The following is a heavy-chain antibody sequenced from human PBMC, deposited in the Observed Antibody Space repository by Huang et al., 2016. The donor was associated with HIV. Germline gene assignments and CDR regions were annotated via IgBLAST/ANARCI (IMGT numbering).Heavy chain of an antibody. CDR2: CDPEEGET. CDR3: ATSTPDVGAGVLRSAFDI. J-gene: IGHJ3*02. V-gene: IGHV1-24*01. CDR1: GYTVSELS. D-gene: IGHD2-15*01. Sequence: QVQLVESGAELKKPGASVRVSCKVSGYTVSELSLHWVRQAPEKGLEWVGGCDPEEGETSYAQRLQGRVTMTEETSTDTAYMELSSLRPEDTAVYYCATSTPDVGAGVLRSAFDIWGQGTMVTVSS.